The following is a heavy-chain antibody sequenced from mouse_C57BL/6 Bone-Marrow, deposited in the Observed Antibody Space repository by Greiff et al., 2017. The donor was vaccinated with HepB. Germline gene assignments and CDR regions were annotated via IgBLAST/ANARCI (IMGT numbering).Heavy chain of an antibody. CDR2: IRLKSDNYAT. CDR1: GFTFSNYW. Sequence: DVMLVESGGGLVQPGGSLKLSCVASGFTFSNYWMNWVRQSPEKGLEWVAQIRLKSDNYATHYAESVKGRFTISRDDSKSSVYLQMNNLRAEDTGIYYCTGGRGDYWGQGTSVTVSS. J-gene: IGHJ4*01. CDR3: TGGRGDY. V-gene: IGHV6-3*01.